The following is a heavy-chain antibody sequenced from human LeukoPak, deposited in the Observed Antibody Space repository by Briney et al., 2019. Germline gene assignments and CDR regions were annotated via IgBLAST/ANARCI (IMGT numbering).Heavy chain of an antibody. V-gene: IGHV3-23*01. CDR2: ISGSGGST. CDR1: GFTFSSYA. J-gene: IGHJ4*02. CDR3: AKATHTVTTYSVDY. D-gene: IGHD4-11*01. Sequence: GGSLRLSCAASGFTFSSYAMSWVRQAPGKGLEWVSAISGSGGSTYYADSVKGRFTTSRDNSKNTLYLQMNSLRAEDTAVYYCAKATHTVTTYSVDYWGQGTLVTVSS.